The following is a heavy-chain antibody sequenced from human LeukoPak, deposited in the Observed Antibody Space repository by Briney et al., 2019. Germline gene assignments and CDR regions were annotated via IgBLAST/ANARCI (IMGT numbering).Heavy chain of an antibody. Sequence: PGGSLRLSCAAAGFTFSSYWMHWVRHVPGKGLVWVSRVSTDGSSTTYADSVKGRFTISRDNAKNTLDLQMNSLRAEDTAVYYCARDGQLAPRDNDYYYYMDVWGKGTTVTVSS. D-gene: IGHD6-6*01. V-gene: IGHV3-74*01. CDR2: VSTDGSST. CDR3: ARDGQLAPRDNDYYYYMDV. CDR1: GFTFSSYW. J-gene: IGHJ6*03.